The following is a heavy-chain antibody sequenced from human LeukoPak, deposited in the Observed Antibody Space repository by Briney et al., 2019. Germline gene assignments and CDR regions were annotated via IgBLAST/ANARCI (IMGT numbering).Heavy chain of an antibody. CDR2: INPSGGNT. Sequence: APVRVSCKASGYTFTRYYMHWVRQAPGQGHKWMGIINPSGGNTNYAQKFQGRVTMTRDMSTSTVYMELSSLRSEDTAVYYCARERSSGYNDAFDIWGQGTMVTVSS. J-gene: IGHJ3*02. CDR1: GYTFTRYY. CDR3: ARERSSGYNDAFDI. V-gene: IGHV1-46*01. D-gene: IGHD3-22*01.